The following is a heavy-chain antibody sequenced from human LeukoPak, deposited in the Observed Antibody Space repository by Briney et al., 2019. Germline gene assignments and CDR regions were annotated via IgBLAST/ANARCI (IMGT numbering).Heavy chain of an antibody. D-gene: IGHD6-13*01. V-gene: IGHV6-1*01. CDR2: AYFTSKWIP. J-gene: IGHJ6*02. CDR1: GDSLSSDTTA. CDR3: ARGYWAHGMNV. Sequence: AQTLSLTCALCGDSLSSDTTAGQGMRESRERGVEWLGRAYFTSKWIPTYAVSVRSRITVNPTPSNTPFSLQLTSVPPEDPAVYYCARGYWAHGMNVWGPGTTVTVSS.